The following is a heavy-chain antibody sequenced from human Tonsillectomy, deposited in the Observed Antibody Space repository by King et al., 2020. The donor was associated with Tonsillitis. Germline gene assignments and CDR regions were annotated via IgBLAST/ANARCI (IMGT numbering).Heavy chain of an antibody. J-gene: IGHJ2*01. CDR2: IYHSGST. CDR1: GYSISSGYY. Sequence: VQLQESGPGLVKPSETLSLTCAVSGYSISSGYYWGWIRQPPGKGLEWIGSIYHSGSTYYNPSLKSRVTISVDTSKNKFSLKLSSVTAADTAVYYCARNLEVGMATITHFDLWGRGTLVTVSS. CDR3: ARNLEVGMATITHFDL. V-gene: IGHV4-38-2*01. D-gene: IGHD5-24*01.